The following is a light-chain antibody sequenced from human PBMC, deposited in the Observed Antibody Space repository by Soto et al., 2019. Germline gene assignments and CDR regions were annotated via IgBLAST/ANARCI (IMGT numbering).Light chain of an antibody. J-gene: IGKJ1*01. V-gene: IGKV1-5*01. CDR3: QQYENYWT. CDR2: DAS. CDR1: QTISSW. Sequence: IQMPQSPFTLSASVGARVTITCRASQTISSWLAWYQQIPGKAPKLLIYDASNLESGVPSRFSGSGSGTEFTLTISSLQPEDFAVYYCQQYENYWTFGQGTKVDIK.